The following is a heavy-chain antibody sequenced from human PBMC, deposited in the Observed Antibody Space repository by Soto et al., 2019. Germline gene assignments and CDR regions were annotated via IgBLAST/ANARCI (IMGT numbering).Heavy chain of an antibody. CDR3: ARGGKLELRQFIGY. V-gene: IGHV3-11*06. Sequence: GGSLRLSCAASGFTFSDYYMSWIRQAPGKGLEWVSSISSSSSYIYYADSVKGRFTISRDNAKNSLYLQMNSLRAEDTAVYYCARGGKLELRQFIGYWGQGTLVTVSS. CDR1: GFTFSDYY. CDR2: ISSSSSYI. D-gene: IGHD1-7*01. J-gene: IGHJ4*02.